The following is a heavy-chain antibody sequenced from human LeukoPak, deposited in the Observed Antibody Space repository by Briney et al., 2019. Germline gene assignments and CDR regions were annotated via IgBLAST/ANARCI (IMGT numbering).Heavy chain of an antibody. J-gene: IGHJ6*02. CDR3: ARDRKINDFWSGYYYYGMDV. Sequence: SEALSLTCAVYGGSFSGYYWSWIRQPPGEGLEGIGEINHSGSTNYNPSLKSRVTISVDTSKNQFSLKLSSVTAADTAVYYCARDRKINDFWSGYYYYGMDVWGQGTTVTVSS. D-gene: IGHD3-3*01. CDR1: GGSFSGYY. V-gene: IGHV4-34*01. CDR2: INHSGST.